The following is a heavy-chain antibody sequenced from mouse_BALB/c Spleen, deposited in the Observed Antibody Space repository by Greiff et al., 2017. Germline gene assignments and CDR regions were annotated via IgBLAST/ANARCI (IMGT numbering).Heavy chain of an antibody. CDR3: ARAALAYFDY. J-gene: IGHJ2*01. CDR1: GYTFTSYW. D-gene: IGHD3-1*01. CDR2: INPSTGYT. Sequence: VKLQQSGAELAKPGASVKMSCKASGYTFTSYWMHWVKQRPGQGLEWIGYINPSTGYTEYNQKFKDKATLTADKSSSTAYMQLSSLTSEDSAVYYCARAALAYFDYWGQGTTLTVSS. V-gene: IGHV1-7*01.